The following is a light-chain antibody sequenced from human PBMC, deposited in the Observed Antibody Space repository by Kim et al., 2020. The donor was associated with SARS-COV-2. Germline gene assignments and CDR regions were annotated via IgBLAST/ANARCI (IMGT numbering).Light chain of an antibody. V-gene: IGKV3-15*01. CDR3: QRYNNWPPT. CDR1: QSVSSN. CDR2: GAS. Sequence: VSPGERATLSCRASQSVSSNLAWYQQKPGQAPRLLIYGASTRATGIPARFSGSGSGTEFTLTISSLQSEDFAVYYCQRYNNWPPTFGQGTKVDIK. J-gene: IGKJ1*01.